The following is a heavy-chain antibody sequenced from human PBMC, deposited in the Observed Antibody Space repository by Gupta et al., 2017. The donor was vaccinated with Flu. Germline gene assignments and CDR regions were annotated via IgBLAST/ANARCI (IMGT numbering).Heavy chain of an antibody. CDR3: ARERHCSTASCYRYFDP. Sequence: QVQLVQSGAEVKKPGASVKVSCQASGYDFFGYYIHWVRQAPGSGPEWMGRINPHSGTTNYEQRFQGRVTVTMDASTSTAYMDLNRLTSDDTAMYYCARERHCSTASCYRYFDPWGQGTLVIGSS. CDR2: INPHSGTT. D-gene: IGHD2-2*02. CDR1: GYDFFGYY. V-gene: IGHV1-2*06. J-gene: IGHJ5*02.